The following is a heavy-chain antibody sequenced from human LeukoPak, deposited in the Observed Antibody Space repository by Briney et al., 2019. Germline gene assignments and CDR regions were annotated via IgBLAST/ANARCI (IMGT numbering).Heavy chain of an antibody. Sequence: SVKVSCKASGGTFSSYAISWVGQGRGQGMGWMGGIIPIFGKANYAQKFQGRVIINREKNRSTVYMEQSSLRSEDTAVYYCARADSKWELLHDYYYYMDVWGKGTTVTVSS. CDR3: ARADSKWELLHDYYYYMDV. V-gene: IGHV1-69*05. J-gene: IGHJ6*03. D-gene: IGHD1-26*01. CDR1: GGTFSSYA. CDR2: IIPIFGKA.